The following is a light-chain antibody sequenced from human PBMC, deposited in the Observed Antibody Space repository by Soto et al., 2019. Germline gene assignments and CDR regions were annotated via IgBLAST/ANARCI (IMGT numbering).Light chain of an antibody. CDR1: QTVYNGF. V-gene: IGKV3-20*01. J-gene: IGKJ1*01. Sequence: ENVLTQSPGTLSLSPGERATLSCRASQTVYNGFLAWYQQKPGQAPRLLIYGASSRATGIPDRFSGSGSGTDFTLTISRLEPEDFAVYYCQQYGSSLTWTFGQGTKVDI. CDR3: QQYGSSLTWT. CDR2: GAS.